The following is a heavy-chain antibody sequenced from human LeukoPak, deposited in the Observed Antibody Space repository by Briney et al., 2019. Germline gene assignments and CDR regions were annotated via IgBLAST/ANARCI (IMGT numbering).Heavy chain of an antibody. Sequence: SGGSLRLSCAASGFTFSDYYMSWIRQAPGKGLEWVSYISFSGSPTQYADSVKGRFTISRDNAKNSLYLQMNSLRDEDTAVYYCARDRAYYYDSSDYYYFDHWGQGTLVTVSS. D-gene: IGHD3-22*01. CDR2: ISFSGSPT. CDR3: ARDRAYYYDSSDYYYFDH. J-gene: IGHJ4*02. V-gene: IGHV3-11*01. CDR1: GFTFSDYY.